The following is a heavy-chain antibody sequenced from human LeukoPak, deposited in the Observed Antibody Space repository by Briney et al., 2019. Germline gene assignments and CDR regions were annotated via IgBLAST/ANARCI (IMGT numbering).Heavy chain of an antibody. V-gene: IGHV1-8*01. CDR2: MNPNSGNT. CDR1: GYTFTSYD. J-gene: IGHJ3*02. D-gene: IGHD3-22*01. Sequence: ASVKVSCKASGYTFTSYDINWVRQATGQGLEWMGWMNPNSGNTGYAQKFQGRVTMTRNTSISTAYMELSSLRSEDTAVYYCARDHGGSGSLGVAFDIWGQGTMVTVSS. CDR3: ARDHGGSGSLGVAFDI.